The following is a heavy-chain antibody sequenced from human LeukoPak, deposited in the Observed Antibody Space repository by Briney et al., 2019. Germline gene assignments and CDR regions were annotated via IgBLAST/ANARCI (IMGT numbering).Heavy chain of an antibody. CDR3: ARDLSPVVRASPMGY. CDR2: ITYDGYYK. D-gene: IGHD3-10*01. CDR1: GFTFTSYG. Sequence: GSLRLSCAASGFTFTSYGMHWVRQAPGKGLEWVALITYDGYYKYYSDSVKGRFTISSDTSKNTMYLQMNSLRAEDTAVYYCARDLSPVVRASPMGYWGQGTLVTVSS. J-gene: IGHJ4*02. V-gene: IGHV3-30*03.